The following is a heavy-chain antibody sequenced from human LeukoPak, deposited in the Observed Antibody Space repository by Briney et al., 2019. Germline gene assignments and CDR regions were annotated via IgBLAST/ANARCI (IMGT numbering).Heavy chain of an antibody. D-gene: IGHD5-18*01. CDR2: ISAYNGNT. V-gene: IGHV1-18*01. Sequence: RASVKVSCKASGYTFTSYGISWVRQAPGQGLEWMGWISAYNGNTNYAQKLQGRVTMTTDTSTSTAYMELRSLRSDDTAMYYCAREGDSYGYGHGQNNYWGQGTLVTVSS. J-gene: IGHJ4*02. CDR3: AREGDSYGYGHGQNNY. CDR1: GYTFTSYG.